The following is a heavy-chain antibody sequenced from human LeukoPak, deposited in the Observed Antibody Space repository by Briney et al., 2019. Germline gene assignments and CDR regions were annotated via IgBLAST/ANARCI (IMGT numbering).Heavy chain of an antibody. V-gene: IGHV1-69*05. J-gene: IGHJ3*02. CDR1: GGTFSSYA. CDR3: GVAAAEGAFDI. D-gene: IGHD6-13*01. CDR2: IIPIFGTA. Sequence: SVEVSCKASGGTFSSYAISWVRQAPGQGLEWMGGIIPIFGTANYAQKFQGRVTITTDESTSTAYMELSSLRSEDTAVYYCGVAAAEGAFDIWGQGTMVTVSS.